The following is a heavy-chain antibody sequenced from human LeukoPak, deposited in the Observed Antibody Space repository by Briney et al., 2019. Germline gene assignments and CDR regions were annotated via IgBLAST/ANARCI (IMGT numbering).Heavy chain of an antibody. Sequence: GRSLRLSCAASGFTFSSYGMHWVRRAPGKGLEWVAVISYDGSNKYYADSVKGRFTISRDNSKNTLYLQMNSLRAEDTAVYYCAKAPGGATGLSYYFDYWGQGTLVTVSS. D-gene: IGHD3-16*02. CDR1: GFTFSSYG. CDR3: AKAPGGATGLSYYFDY. V-gene: IGHV3-30*18. CDR2: ISYDGSNK. J-gene: IGHJ4*02.